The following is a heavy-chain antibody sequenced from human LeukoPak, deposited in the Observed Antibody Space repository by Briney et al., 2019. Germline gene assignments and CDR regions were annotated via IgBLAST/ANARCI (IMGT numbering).Heavy chain of an antibody. D-gene: IGHD3-3*01. J-gene: IGHJ4*02. CDR3: ARAPVGIFGVVLYFDY. Sequence: GSLRLSCAASGFTFSNAWMSWVRQAPGKGLEWIGEINHSGSTNCNPSLKSRVTISVDTSKNQFSLKLSSVTAADTAVYYCARAPVGIFGVVLYFDYWGQGTLVTVSS. V-gene: IGHV4-34*01. CDR1: GFTFSNAW. CDR2: INHSGST.